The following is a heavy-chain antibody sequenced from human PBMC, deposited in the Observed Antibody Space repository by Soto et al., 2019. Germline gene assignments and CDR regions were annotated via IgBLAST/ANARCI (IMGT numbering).Heavy chain of an antibody. CDR2: ISSSSSTI. V-gene: IGHV3-48*01. Sequence: EVQLVESGGGLVQPGGSLRLSCAASGFTFSSYSMNWVRQAPGKGLEWVSYISSSSSTIYYADSVKGRFTISRDNAKNSLYLQMNSLRAEDTAVYYCARDEDIWGSYPFHDAFDIWGQGTMVTVSS. CDR3: ARDEDIWGSYPFHDAFDI. J-gene: IGHJ3*02. D-gene: IGHD3-16*02. CDR1: GFTFSSYS.